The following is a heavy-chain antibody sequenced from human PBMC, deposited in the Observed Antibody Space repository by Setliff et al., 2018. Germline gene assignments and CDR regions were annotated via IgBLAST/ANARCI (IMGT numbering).Heavy chain of an antibody. CDR2: ISSSSNTI. Sequence: PGGSLRLSCAASGFTFSSYSMNWVRQAPGRGLEWVSYISSSSNTIYYADSVKGRFTISRDNAKNSLYLQMNSLRAEDTAVYYCGGSPGVWNYWGRGTLVTVSS. D-gene: IGHD1-26*01. J-gene: IGHJ4*02. V-gene: IGHV3-48*04. CDR1: GFTFSSYS. CDR3: GGSPGVWNY.